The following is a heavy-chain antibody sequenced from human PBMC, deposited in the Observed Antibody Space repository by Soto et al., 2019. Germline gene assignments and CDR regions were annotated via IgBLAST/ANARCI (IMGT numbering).Heavy chain of an antibody. CDR3: ASGYCSGGSCYGDDAFDI. Sequence: SETLSLTCAVSSGSISSSNWWSWVRQPPGKGLGWIGEIYHSGSTNYNPSLKSRVTISVDKSKNQFSLKLSSVTAADTAVYYCASGYCSGGSCYGDDAFDIWGQGTMVTVSS. CDR1: SGSISSSNW. J-gene: IGHJ3*02. D-gene: IGHD2-15*01. V-gene: IGHV4-4*02. CDR2: IYHSGST.